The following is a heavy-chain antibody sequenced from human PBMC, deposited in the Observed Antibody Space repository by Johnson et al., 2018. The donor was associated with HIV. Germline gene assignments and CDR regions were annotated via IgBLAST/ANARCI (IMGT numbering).Heavy chain of an antibody. V-gene: IGHV3-30*03. CDR2: ISYDGYKT. J-gene: IGHJ3*02. CDR3: ALVLGALPGAFDI. Sequence: QVQLVESGGGVVQPGGSLRLSCAASDSMFSSYGIHWVRQAPGKGLEWVAIISYDGYKTYYGHSVKGRFTISRENAKNTLYLQMHSLRAEDTAVYYCALVLGALPGAFDIWGQGTLVTVSS. CDR1: DSMFSSYG. D-gene: IGHD3-16*01.